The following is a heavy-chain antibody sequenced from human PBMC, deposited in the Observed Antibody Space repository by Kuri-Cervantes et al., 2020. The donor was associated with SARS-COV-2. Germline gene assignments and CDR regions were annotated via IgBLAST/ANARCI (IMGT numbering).Heavy chain of an antibody. CDR2: INASNGNT. D-gene: IGHD2-15*01. V-gene: IGHV1-3*01. Sequence: ASVQVSCKASGYTFTSYGMHWVRQAPQQRLEWMGWINASNGNTKYSQKFQGRVTITRDKSTSTAYMELSSLRSEDTAVYYCARGRKGYRRGGNYSRGAFDIWGQGTTVTVSS. J-gene: IGHJ3*02. CDR3: ARGRKGYRRGGNYSRGAFDI. CDR1: GYTFTSYG.